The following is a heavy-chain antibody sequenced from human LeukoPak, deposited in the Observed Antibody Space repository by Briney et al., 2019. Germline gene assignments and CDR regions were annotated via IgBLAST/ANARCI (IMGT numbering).Heavy chain of an antibody. CDR3: VTPRIAVAGTVTDDY. D-gene: IGHD6-19*01. CDR2: ISSNGGGT. CDR1: EFTFSSYA. Sequence: GGSLRLSCLASEFTFSSYAMHRVRQAPGKGLEYVSAISSNGGGTYYADSVKGRFTISRDNSKNTLYLQMSSLRAEDTAVYYCVTPRIAVAGTVTDDYWGQGTLVTVSS. V-gene: IGHV3-64D*09. J-gene: IGHJ4*02.